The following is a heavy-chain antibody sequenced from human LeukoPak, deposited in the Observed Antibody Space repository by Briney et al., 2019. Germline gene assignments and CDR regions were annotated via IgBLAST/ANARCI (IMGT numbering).Heavy chain of an antibody. CDR1: GFTFSSYA. CDR2: ISYDGSNK. V-gene: IGHV3-30-3*01. Sequence: GGSLRLSCAASGFTFSSYAMHWVRQAPGKGLEWVAVISYDGSNKYYADSVKGRFTISRDNSKNTLYLQMNSLRAEDTAVYYCARELLTYYYDSSGYYGYWGQGTLVTVSS. CDR3: ARELLTYYYDSSGYYGY. J-gene: IGHJ4*02. D-gene: IGHD3-22*01.